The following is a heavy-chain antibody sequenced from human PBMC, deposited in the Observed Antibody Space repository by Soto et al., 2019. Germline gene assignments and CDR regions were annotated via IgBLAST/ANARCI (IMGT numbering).Heavy chain of an antibody. CDR3: ARLRIATNNYKWFDP. D-gene: IGHD2-21*01. CDR1: GAALKGGNYY. V-gene: IGHV4-31*03. J-gene: IGHJ5*02. CDR2: IYVTGAV. Sequence: PLEIRSLTCSVSGAALKGGNYYGSWIRQVPGKGLEWIGHIYVTGAVDYNPSLRDRITISQDTSERQFSLNLRLVTAADTAVYYCARLRIATNNYKWFDPWGQGTLVTVSS.